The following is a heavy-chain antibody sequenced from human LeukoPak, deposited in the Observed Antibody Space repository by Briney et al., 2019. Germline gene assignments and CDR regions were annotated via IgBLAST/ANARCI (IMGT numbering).Heavy chain of an antibody. CDR2: IKQDGSTK. V-gene: IGHV3-7*01. CDR3: TRDTIGSLDY. CDR1: GFTFANSW. Sequence: GGSLRLSCAASGFTFANSWMAWVRQAPGKGLEWVANIKQDGSTKYYADSLKGRFTISRDNPKNSLFLQMNNLRVDDTAIYYCTRDTIGSLDYWGQGILVTVAS. J-gene: IGHJ4*02. D-gene: IGHD1-26*01.